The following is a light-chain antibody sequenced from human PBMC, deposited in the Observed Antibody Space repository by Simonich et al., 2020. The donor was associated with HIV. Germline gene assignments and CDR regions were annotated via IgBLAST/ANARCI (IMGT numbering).Light chain of an antibody. Sequence: QSVLTQPPSVSGAPGQRVTISCTGSSSNIGAGYDVHWYQQLPGTAPKPLIYGNNDRPPGVPDRFSGSKSGTSASLAITGLQAEDEADYYCQSYDSSLTGVVFGGGTKLTVL. CDR2: GNN. V-gene: IGLV1-40*01. CDR1: SSNIGAGYD. J-gene: IGLJ2*01. CDR3: QSYDSSLTGVV.